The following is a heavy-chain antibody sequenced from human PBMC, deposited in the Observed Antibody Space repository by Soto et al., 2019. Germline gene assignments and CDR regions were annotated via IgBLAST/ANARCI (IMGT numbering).Heavy chain of an antibody. CDR1: GYTFTGYY. CDR3: ARDPGGIVPDQGFDY. CDR2: INPNSGGT. D-gene: IGHD1-26*01. Sequence: GASVKVSCKASGYTFTGYYMHWVRQAPGQGLEWMGWINPNSGGTNYAQKFQGRVTMTRDTSISTAYMELSRLRSDDTAVYYCARDPGGIVPDQGFDYWGQGTLVTVSS. J-gene: IGHJ4*02. V-gene: IGHV1-2*02.